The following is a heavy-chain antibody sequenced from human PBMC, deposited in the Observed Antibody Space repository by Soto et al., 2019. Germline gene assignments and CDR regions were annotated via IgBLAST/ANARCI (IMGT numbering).Heavy chain of an antibody. J-gene: IGHJ6*02. CDR3: ARGPKLTDFGDRGYYGMDV. D-gene: IGHD4-17*01. Sequence: QVHLVQSGAEVKKPRASVTFPCKASGYTFSNYYMHWVRQAPGQGLEWVGIINPSGGGTTYAQNFQGRVTMTRDTSTSTVYMELNSLRSEDTAVYYCARGPKLTDFGDRGYYGMDVWGHGTTVTVSS. V-gene: IGHV1-46*01. CDR1: GYTFSNYY. CDR2: INPSGGGT.